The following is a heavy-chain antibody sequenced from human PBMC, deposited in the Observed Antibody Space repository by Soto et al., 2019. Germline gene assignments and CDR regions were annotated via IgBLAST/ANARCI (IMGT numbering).Heavy chain of an antibody. V-gene: IGHV5-10-1*01. Sequence: GESLKISCKGSGYSFTNYWISWVRKMPGKGLERMGRIDHSDSYTNYSPSFQGLVTISADKSISTFYLQWSSLKSSDTAMYYCASRSREAVAATPGYGMDVWGQGTTVTVS. D-gene: IGHD2-15*01. CDR3: ASRSREAVAATPGYGMDV. CDR2: IDHSDSYT. CDR1: GYSFTNYW. J-gene: IGHJ6*02.